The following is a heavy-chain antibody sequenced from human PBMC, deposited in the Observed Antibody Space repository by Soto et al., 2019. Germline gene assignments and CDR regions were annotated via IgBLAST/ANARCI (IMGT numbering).Heavy chain of an antibody. CDR3: ARITYGSGSNPYYYYGMDV. CDR2: IIPIFGTA. Sequence: GASVKVSCKASGGTFSSYAISWVRQAPGQGLEWMGGIIPIFGTANYAQKFQGRVTITADESTSTAYMELSSLRSEDTAVYYCARITYGSGSNPYYYYGMDVWGQGTTVTVSS. J-gene: IGHJ6*02. D-gene: IGHD3-10*01. CDR1: GGTFSSYA. V-gene: IGHV1-69*13.